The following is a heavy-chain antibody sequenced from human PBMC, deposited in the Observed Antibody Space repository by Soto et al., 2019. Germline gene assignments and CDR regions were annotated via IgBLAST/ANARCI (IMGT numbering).Heavy chain of an antibody. D-gene: IGHD6-19*01. CDR3: ARPYSSGWFHYYYYGMDV. Sequence: QVQLVQSGAEVKKPGSSVKVSCKASGGTFSSYAISWVRQAPGQGLEWMGGIIPIFGTANYAQKFQGRVTITADESTSTAYMELSSLRSEDTAVYYCARPYSSGWFHYYYYGMDVWGQGTTVTVSS. V-gene: IGHV1-69*12. CDR1: GGTFSSYA. J-gene: IGHJ6*02. CDR2: IIPIFGTA.